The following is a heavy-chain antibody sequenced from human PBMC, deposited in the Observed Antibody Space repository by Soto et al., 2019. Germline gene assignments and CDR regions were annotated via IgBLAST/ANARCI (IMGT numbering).Heavy chain of an antibody. CDR1: GYTFTSYY. CDR3: ARDQDGSGSYYFNWFDP. Sequence: ASVKGSCKASGYTFTSYYMHWVRQAPGQGLEWMGIINPSGGSTSYAQKFQGRVTMTRDTSTSTVYMELSSLRSEDTAVYYCARDQDGSGSYYFNWFDPWGQGTLVTVSS. J-gene: IGHJ5*02. CDR2: INPSGGST. V-gene: IGHV1-46*01. D-gene: IGHD3-10*01.